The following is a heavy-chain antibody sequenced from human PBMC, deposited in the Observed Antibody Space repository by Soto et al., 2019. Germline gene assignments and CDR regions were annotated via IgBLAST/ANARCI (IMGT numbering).Heavy chain of an antibody. J-gene: IGHJ4*02. CDR1: GDSISSPNW. CDR2: MFASGSS. CDR3: AREGFDHRPDY. Sequence: SETLSLTCAVSGDSISSPNWWSWYRQTPGKGLELIGEMFASGSSNYNPSLNGRVTISLDTSKNHFSLKLTSLTAADTAIYYCAREGFDHRPDYWGQGIPVTLSS. V-gene: IGHV4-4*02.